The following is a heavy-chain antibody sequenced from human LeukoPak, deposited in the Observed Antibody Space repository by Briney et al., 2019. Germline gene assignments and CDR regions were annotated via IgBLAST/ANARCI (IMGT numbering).Heavy chain of an antibody. Sequence: PSETLSLTCTVSGGSISSYYWSWIRQPPGQGLEWIGYIYYSGSTNYNPSLKSRVTISVDTSKNQFSLKLSSVTAADTAVYYCARASLGIYYYYMDVWGKGTTVTVSS. CDR2: IYYSGST. CDR1: GGSISSYY. CDR3: ARASLGIYYYYMDV. V-gene: IGHV4-59*01. J-gene: IGHJ6*03.